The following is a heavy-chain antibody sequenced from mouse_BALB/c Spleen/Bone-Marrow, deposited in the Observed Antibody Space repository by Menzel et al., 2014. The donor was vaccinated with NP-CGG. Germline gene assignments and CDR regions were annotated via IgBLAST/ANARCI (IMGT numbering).Heavy chain of an antibody. CDR3: ARRYYDYDFYAMDY. CDR1: GYSITSDYA. V-gene: IGHV3-2*02. J-gene: IGHJ4*01. D-gene: IGHD2-4*01. Sequence: EVHLVESGPGLVKPSQSLSLTCTVTGYSITSDYAWNWIRQLPGNKLEWMGYISYSGSASYNPSLKSRISITRDTSKNQFFLQLNSVTTEDTATYYCARRYYDYDFYAMDYWGQGTSVTVSS. CDR2: ISYSGSA.